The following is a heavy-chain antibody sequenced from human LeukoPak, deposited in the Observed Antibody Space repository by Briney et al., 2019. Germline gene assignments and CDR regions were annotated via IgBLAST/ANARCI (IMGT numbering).Heavy chain of an antibody. CDR2: IYYSGST. Sequence: PSETLSLTCTVSGGSISSSSYYWGWIRQPPGKGLEWIGSIYYSGSTYYNPSLKSRVTISVDTSKNQFSLKLSSVTAADTAVYYCARRRYYGSGSNPFDPWGQGTLVTVSS. J-gene: IGHJ5*02. V-gene: IGHV4-39*07. CDR3: ARRRYYGSGSNPFDP. D-gene: IGHD3-10*01. CDR1: GGSISSSSYY.